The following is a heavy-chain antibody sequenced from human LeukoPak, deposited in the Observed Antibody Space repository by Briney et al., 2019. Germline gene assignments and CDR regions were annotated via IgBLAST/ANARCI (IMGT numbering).Heavy chain of an antibody. Sequence: SETLSLTCAVSGYSINNGYYWGWIRQPPGKGRVWIANIYRSGTTYYNPSLKSRVTISIDTSKNQVSLRLTSVTAADTAVYYCARQSGSYYDYWGQGALVTVSS. CDR1: GYSINNGYY. J-gene: IGHJ4*03. CDR2: IYRSGTT. V-gene: IGHV4-38-2*01. CDR3: ARQSGSYYDY. D-gene: IGHD1-26*01.